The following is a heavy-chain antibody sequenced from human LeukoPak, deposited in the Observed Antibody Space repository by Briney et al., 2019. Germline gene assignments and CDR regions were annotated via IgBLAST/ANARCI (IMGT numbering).Heavy chain of an antibody. CDR1: GYTFTSYD. D-gene: IGHD6-19*01. V-gene: IGHV1-8*01. CDR3: ARQIAVAGYYYFDY. Sequence: GASVKVSCKASGYTFTSYDINWVRQATGQGLEWMGWMNPNSGNTGYAQKFQGRVTMTRNTSISTAYMELSSLRSEDTAVYYCARQIAVAGYYYFDYWGQGTLVTVSS. CDR2: MNPNSGNT. J-gene: IGHJ4*02.